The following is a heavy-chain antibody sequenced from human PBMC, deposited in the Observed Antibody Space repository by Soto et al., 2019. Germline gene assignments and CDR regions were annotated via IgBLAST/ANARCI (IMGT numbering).Heavy chain of an antibody. CDR3: ASNLCVSWRVRGPQNSFDY. Sequence: SLRLSCAASGFTFSDHYMDWVRQAPGKGLEWVGRTRNRANSYNTEYAASVKGRFTISRDDSKNSLYLQMNSLKTEDTAVYYCASNLCVSWRVRGPQNSFDYWGQGTLVTVSS. CDR1: GFTFSDHY. D-gene: IGHD3-10*01. J-gene: IGHJ4*02. CDR2: TRNRANSYNT. V-gene: IGHV3-72*01.